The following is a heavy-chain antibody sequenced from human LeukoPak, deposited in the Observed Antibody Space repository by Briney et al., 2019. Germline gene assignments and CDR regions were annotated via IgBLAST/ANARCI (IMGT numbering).Heavy chain of an antibody. D-gene: IGHD5-18*01. CDR3: AKDSYGSGGSLS. CDR1: GGSFSGYY. Sequence: SETLSLTCAVYGGSFSGYYWSWIRQPPGKGLEWIGEINHSGSTNYNPSLKSRVTISVDTSKNQFSLKLSSVTAADTAVYYCAKDSYGSGGSLSWGQGTLVTVSS. J-gene: IGHJ5*02. CDR2: INHSGST. V-gene: IGHV4-34*01.